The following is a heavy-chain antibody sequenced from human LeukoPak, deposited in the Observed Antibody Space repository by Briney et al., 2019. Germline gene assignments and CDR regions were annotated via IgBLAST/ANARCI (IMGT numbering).Heavy chain of an antibody. J-gene: IGHJ4*02. CDR1: GFTFSSYS. CDR3: AREIVSAVAGNFDY. Sequence: PRGSLRLSCAASGFTFSSYSMNWVRQAPGKGLEWVSYISSSSSTIYYADSVKGRFTISRDNAKNSLHLEMNSLRAEDTAVYYCAREIVSAVAGNFDYWGQGTLVTVSS. D-gene: IGHD6-19*01. V-gene: IGHV3-48*04. CDR2: ISSSSSTI.